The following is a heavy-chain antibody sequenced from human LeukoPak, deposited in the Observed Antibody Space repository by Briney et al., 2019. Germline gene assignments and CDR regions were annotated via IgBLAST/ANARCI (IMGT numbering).Heavy chain of an antibody. CDR2: IYYSGST. CDR1: GGSISSADYY. CDR3: ARDRGAYCGGDCYSEVGNAFDI. D-gene: IGHD2-21*02. Sequence: SQTLSLTCTVSGGSISSADYYWSWIRQPPGKGLEWIGYIYYSGSTSYNPSLKSRVTISVDTSKKQFSLKLSSVTAADTAVYYCARDRGAYCGGDCYSEVGNAFDIWGQGTMVTVSS. V-gene: IGHV4-30-4*01. J-gene: IGHJ3*02.